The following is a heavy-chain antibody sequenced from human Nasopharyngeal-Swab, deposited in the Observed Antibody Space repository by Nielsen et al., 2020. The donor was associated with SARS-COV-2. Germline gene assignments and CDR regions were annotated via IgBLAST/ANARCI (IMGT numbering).Heavy chain of an antibody. CDR3: ARDFGNGTPYFLDY. D-gene: IGHD2-15*01. CDR2: ISAYNGDT. V-gene: IGHV1-18*01. CDR1: GYTFSNYG. J-gene: IGHJ4*02. Sequence: ASVNVSCKASGYTFSNYGISWVRQAPGQGLEWMGWISAYNGDTAYAHKLQGRVTMTTDKSTGTAYLELRSLRSDDGAIYYCARDFGNGTPYFLDYWGQGTLVTVSS.